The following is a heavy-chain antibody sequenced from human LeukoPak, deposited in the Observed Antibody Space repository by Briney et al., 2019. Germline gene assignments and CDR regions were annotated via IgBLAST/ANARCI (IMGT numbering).Heavy chain of an antibody. CDR3: ARANYDILTGYYLYYFDY. CDR2: IYYSGST. D-gene: IGHD3-9*01. J-gene: IGHJ4*02. Sequence: SETLSLTCTVSGGSISSHYWSWIRQPPGKGLEWIGYIYYSGSTNYNPSLKSRVTISVDTSKNQFSLRLSSVTAADTAVYYCARANYDILTGYYLYYFDYWGQGTLVTVSS. V-gene: IGHV4-59*11. CDR1: GGSISSHY.